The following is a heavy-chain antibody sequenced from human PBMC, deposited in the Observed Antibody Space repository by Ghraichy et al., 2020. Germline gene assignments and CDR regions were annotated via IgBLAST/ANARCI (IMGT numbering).Heavy chain of an antibody. CDR2: MNPNSGNT. Sequence: ASVKVSCKASGYTFTSYDINWVRQATGQGLEWMGWMNPNSGNTGYAQKFQGRVTMTRNTSISTAYMELSSLRSEDTAVYYCARGTGVWGTDYYDILTGYYGGDAFDIWGQGTMVTVSS. CDR1: GYTFTSYD. D-gene: IGHD3-9*01. J-gene: IGHJ3*02. CDR3: ARGTGVWGTDYYDILTGYYGGDAFDI. V-gene: IGHV1-8*01.